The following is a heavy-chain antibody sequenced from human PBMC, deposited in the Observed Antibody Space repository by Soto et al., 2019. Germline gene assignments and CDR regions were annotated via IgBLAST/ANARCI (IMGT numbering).Heavy chain of an antibody. CDR1: GFTLSDHY. CDR2: SSNSGSFT. D-gene: IGHD1-1*01. Sequence: GGSLRLSFTASGFTLSDHYMRWIRQAPGKGLEWIGYSSNSGSFTRYADSVKGRFSISRDNANNSLYLQINSLRGDDTAIYYCVKSGDNYKALAYSGQATPVTVSS. J-gene: IGHJ4*02. CDR3: VKSGDNYKALAY. V-gene: IGHV3-11*06.